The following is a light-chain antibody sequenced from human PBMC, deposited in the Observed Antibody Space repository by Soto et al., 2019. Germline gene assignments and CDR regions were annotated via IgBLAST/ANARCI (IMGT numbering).Light chain of an antibody. CDR2: DAS. V-gene: IGKV1-5*01. CDR1: QSISSW. J-gene: IGKJ3*01. Sequence: DIQMTQSPSTLSASVGDRVTITCRASQSISSWLAWYQQKPGKAPKLLIYDASSLESGVPSRFSGRGSGTEFHPTNSSLQPDDFATFYFQQYNSYPFPFGPGAKVDIK. CDR3: QQYNSYPFP.